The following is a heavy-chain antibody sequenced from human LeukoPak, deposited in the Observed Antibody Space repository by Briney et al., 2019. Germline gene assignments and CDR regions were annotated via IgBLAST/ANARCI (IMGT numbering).Heavy chain of an antibody. CDR2: MNPNSGNT. D-gene: IGHD3-3*01. CDR1: GYTFTSYD. J-gene: IGHJ4*02. CDR3: ARGKLYSFGIVY. Sequence: ASVKVSCKASGYTFTSYDINWVRQATGQGLEWMGWMNPNSGNTGYAQKFQGRVTMTRNTSISTAYMELSSLRSEDTAVYYCARGKLYSFGIVYWGQGTLVTVSS. V-gene: IGHV1-8*01.